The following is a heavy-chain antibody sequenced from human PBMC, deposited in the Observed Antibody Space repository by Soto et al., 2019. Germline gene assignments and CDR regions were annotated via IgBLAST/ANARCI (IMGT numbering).Heavy chain of an antibody. J-gene: IGHJ4*02. CDR2: IWYDGSNK. CDR1: GFTFSSYG. D-gene: IGHD3-22*01. Sequence: GGSLRLSCAASGFTFSSYGMHWVRRAPGKGLEWVAVIWYDGSNKYYADSVKGRFTISRDNSKNTLYLQMNSLRAEDTAVYYCARDDYDSSGYLGYWGQGTLVTVSS. CDR3: ARDDYDSSGYLGY. V-gene: IGHV3-33*01.